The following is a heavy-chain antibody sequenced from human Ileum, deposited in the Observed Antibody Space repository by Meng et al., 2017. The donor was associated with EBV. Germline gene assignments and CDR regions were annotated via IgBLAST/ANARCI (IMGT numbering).Heavy chain of an antibody. CDR1: NGSVSSYGYY. CDR3: ARERGGGDRGIQ. J-gene: IGHJ4*02. D-gene: IGHD2-21*02. V-gene: IGHV4-61*08. Sequence: QVPLQDAGPGLVKPSETLSLTCSVCNGSVSSYGYYWTWIRQPPGKGLEWIGYMSYTGSTNYKSTLKSRVTISVDKSKNQFSLKLSSVTAADTAVYYCARERGGGDRGIQWGQGTLVTVSS. CDR2: MSYTGST.